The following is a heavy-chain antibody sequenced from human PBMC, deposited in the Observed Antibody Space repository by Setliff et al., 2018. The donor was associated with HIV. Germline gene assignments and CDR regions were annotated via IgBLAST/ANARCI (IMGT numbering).Heavy chain of an antibody. CDR1: GFSFSDYF. J-gene: IGHJ6*03. Sequence: PGGSLRLSCAVSGFSFSDYFMTWIRQAPGKGLEWVSYISGSGGVMAYADSVKGRFTISRDNSKNTLYLQMSTLRAEDTAVYYCAKTTPSSIRSPYYYYMDVWGKGTTVTVSS. V-gene: IGHV3-23*01. CDR2: ISGSGGVM. D-gene: IGHD6-13*01. CDR3: AKTTPSSIRSPYYYYMDV.